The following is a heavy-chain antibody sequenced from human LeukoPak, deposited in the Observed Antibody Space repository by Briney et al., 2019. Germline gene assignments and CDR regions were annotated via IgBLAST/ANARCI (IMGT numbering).Heavy chain of an antibody. CDR1: GFTFSSYS. J-gene: IGHJ4*02. CDR2: ISSSSSYI. CDR3: ARDILTGLSGTGY. V-gene: IGHV3-21*01. Sequence: GGSLRLSCAASGFTFSSYSMNWVRQAPGKGLEWVSSISSSSSYIYYADSVKGRFTISRDNAKNSLYLQMNSLRAEDTAVYYCARDILTGLSGTGYWGQGTLVTVSS. D-gene: IGHD3-9*01.